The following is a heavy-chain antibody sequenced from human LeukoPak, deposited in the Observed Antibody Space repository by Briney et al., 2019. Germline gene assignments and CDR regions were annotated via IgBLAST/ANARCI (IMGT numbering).Heavy chain of an antibody. D-gene: IGHD3-10*01. V-gene: IGHV1-69*06. Sequence: SVKVSCKASGGTFSSYAISWVRQAPGQGLEWMGGIILIFGTANYAQKFQGRVTITADKSTSTAYMELSSLRSEDTAVYYCARCRITMVRGVIGIDWFDPWGQGTLVTVSS. J-gene: IGHJ5*02. CDR3: ARCRITMVRGVIGIDWFDP. CDR2: IILIFGTA. CDR1: GGTFSSYA.